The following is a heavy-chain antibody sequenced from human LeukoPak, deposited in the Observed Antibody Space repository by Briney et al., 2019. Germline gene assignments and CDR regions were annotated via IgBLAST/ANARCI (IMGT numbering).Heavy chain of an antibody. J-gene: IGHJ4*02. Sequence: GGSLRLSCAASGFTFSSYGMHWVRQAPGKWLEWVAIIWYDGSNKYYADSVKGRFTISRDNSKNTLYLQMNSLRAEDTAVYYCATDLDYYDSSGYFDYWGQGTLVTVSS. CDR2: IWYDGSNK. CDR3: ATDLDYYDSSGYFDY. V-gene: IGHV3-33*01. CDR1: GFTFSSYG. D-gene: IGHD3-22*01.